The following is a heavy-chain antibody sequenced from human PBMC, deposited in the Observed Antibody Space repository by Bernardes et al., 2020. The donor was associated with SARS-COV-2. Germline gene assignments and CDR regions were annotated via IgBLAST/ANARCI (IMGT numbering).Heavy chain of an antibody. Sequence: SETLSLTCTVSGGSVSSGGYYWSWIRQPPGKGLEWIGYIYYTGSTNYHPSLESRVTISVDTSKNQFSLKLSSVTAADTAVYYCARGVGHCSSTSCYLGDAPKASDYYYNGMDVWGQGTTVTVSS. CDR1: GGSVSSGGYY. V-gene: IGHV4-61*08. D-gene: IGHD2-2*01. CDR3: ARGVGHCSSTSCYLGDAPKASDYYYNGMDV. CDR2: IYYTGST. J-gene: IGHJ6*02.